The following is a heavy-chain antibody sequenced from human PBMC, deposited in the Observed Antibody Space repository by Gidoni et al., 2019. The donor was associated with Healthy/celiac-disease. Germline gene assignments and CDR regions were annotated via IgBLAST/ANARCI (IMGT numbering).Heavy chain of an antibody. CDR3: VRGVMRYGSGSYSPWYFDL. CDR1: GGSFSAYY. D-gene: IGHD3-10*01. V-gene: IGHV4-34*01. J-gene: IGHJ2*01. Sequence: QAQLQQWGAGLLRPSETLSLTCAVYGGSFSAYYWTWIRQPPGKGLEWIGEINHSGSTNYNPSLKSRVTISVDTSKNQFSLKLSSVTAADTAVYYCVRGVMRYGSGSYSPWYFDLWGRGTLVTVSS. CDR2: INHSGST.